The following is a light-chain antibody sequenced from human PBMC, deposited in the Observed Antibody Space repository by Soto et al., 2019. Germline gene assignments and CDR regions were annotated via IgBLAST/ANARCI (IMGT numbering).Light chain of an antibody. J-gene: IGKJ1*01. V-gene: IGKV3-20*01. CDR2: GVS. CDR1: QRHSSRN. Sequence: ETGMTQSPGTVSLSPVERATLSFRASQRHSSRNLTWYQQKPGQAPRPLIYGVSSRATGIPDRFSGSGSGTDFTLTISRLEPEDFAVYYCQQYDSSPRTFGQGTKVDI. CDR3: QQYDSSPRT.